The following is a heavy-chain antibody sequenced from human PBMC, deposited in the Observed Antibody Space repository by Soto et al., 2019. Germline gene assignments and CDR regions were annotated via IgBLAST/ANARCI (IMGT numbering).Heavy chain of an antibody. CDR1: GGSISSDDHY. CDR3: ATVRSRCNIDY. D-gene: IGHD6-13*01. J-gene: IGHJ4*02. CDR2: IYYSGTT. Sequence: QVQLQESGPGLVKPSQTLSLTCIVSGGSISSDDHYWSWIRQPPGKGLEWIGYIYYSGTTHSNPSLKSRLFISLDTSKNQFSLQLTSVTAADTAVYYCATVRSRCNIDYWGQGTLVTVSS. V-gene: IGHV4-30-4*01.